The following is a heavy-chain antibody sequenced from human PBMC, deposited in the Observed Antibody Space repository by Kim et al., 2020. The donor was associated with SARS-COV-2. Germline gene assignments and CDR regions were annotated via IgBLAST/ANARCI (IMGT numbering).Heavy chain of an antibody. Sequence: SETLSLTCTVSGGSISSYYWSWIRQPAGKGLEWIGRIYTSGSTNYNPSLKSRVTMSVDTSKNQFSLKLSSVTAADTAVYYCAREYGAPNTGYSSSWYPYEGHNWFDPWGQGTLVTVSS. J-gene: IGHJ5*02. V-gene: IGHV4-4*07. CDR2: IYTSGST. D-gene: IGHD6-13*01. CDR1: GGSISSYY. CDR3: AREYGAPNTGYSSSWYPYEGHNWFDP.